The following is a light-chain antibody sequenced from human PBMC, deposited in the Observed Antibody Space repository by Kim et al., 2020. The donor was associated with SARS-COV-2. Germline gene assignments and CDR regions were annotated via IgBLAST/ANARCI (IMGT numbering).Light chain of an antibody. CDR2: DKN. CDR1: GLRTIY. CDR3: NSRDTSGTHLL. V-gene: IGLV3-19*01. Sequence: SSELTQDPAVSVALGQTVRITCQGDGLRTIYANWFQQKPRQAPLLVIYDKNNRPSGIPDRFSGSSSGSTASLTITGAQAEDEADYYCNSRDTSGTHLLLGGGTQLTVL. J-gene: IGLJ2*01.